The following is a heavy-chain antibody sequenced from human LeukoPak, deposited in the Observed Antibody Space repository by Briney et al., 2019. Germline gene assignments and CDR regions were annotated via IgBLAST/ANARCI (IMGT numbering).Heavy chain of an antibody. J-gene: IGHJ4*02. CDR3: TRDQVGV. CDR1: RGSFSAYY. D-gene: IGHD2-8*01. CDR2: INYSGST. V-gene: IGHV4-34*01. Sequence: PSETLSLTCAVFRGSFSAYYWSWIRQSPGKGLEWIGEINYSGSTNYNPSLKSRVTISVDTSKNQFSLKLTSVTAADTAVYYCTRDQVGVWGQGTLVTVSS.